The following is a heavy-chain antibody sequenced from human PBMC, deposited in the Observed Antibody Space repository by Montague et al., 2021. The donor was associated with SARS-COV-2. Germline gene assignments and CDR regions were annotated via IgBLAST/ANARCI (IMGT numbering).Heavy chain of an antibody. CDR3: ARHGWGWLRLLRPFDY. CDR1: GGPISSSTYY. CDR2: IYYSGST. J-gene: IGHJ4*02. Sequence: SETLSLTCTVSGGPISSSTYYWGWIRQPPGKGLEWIGSIYYSGSTYYNPSLKSRVTISVDTSKNQFSLKLSSVTAADTAVYYCARHGWGWLRLLRPFDYWGQGTLVTVSS. D-gene: IGHD5-12*01. V-gene: IGHV4-39*01.